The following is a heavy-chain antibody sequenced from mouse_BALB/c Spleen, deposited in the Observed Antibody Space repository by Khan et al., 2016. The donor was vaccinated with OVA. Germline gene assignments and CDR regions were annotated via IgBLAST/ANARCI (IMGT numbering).Heavy chain of an antibody. V-gene: IGHV9-3*02. D-gene: IGHD1-1*01. CDR3: AKEITSLFDY. CDR1: GYTFTNYG. J-gene: IGHJ2*02. Sequence: QIQLVQSGPELKKPGETVKISCKASGYTFTNYGMNWVKQAPGKGFKWMGWINTNTGEPTYAEEFKGRFVFSLETSANTVYLQINNLKKEDTATYFFAKEITSLFDYWGQGTSLTVSS. CDR2: INTNTGEP.